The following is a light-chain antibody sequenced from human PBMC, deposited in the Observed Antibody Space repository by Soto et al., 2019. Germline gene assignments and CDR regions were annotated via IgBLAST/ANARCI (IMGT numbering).Light chain of an antibody. CDR2: EVN. CDR1: SSDVGGCNC. J-gene: IGLJ1*01. Sequence: QSALTQPASVSGSPGQSITISCTGTSSDVGGCNCVSWYQQHPGKAPKLMIYEVNNRPSGVSNRFSGSKSANTASLTISGLQAEDDADYYCSSFTSTRTYVFGTGTKLTVL. CDR3: SSFTSTRTYV. V-gene: IGLV2-14*01.